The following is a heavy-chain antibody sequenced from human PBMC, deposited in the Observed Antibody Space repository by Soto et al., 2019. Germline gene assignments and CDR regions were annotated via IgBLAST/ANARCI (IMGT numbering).Heavy chain of an antibody. Sequence: QVQLQPSSPGLVKPSQALSLTCDISGDSVSSNSAGWNWIRQTPSRGLEWLGRTYYKSKWYYTYAASVKSRITVSPDTSKNQFSLQLTSVTPEDTAVYYCARGSWDDVSGHYYMDVWDKGTTVTVSS. V-gene: IGHV6-1*01. D-gene: IGHD1-1*01. J-gene: IGHJ6*03. CDR3: ARGSWDDVSGHYYMDV. CDR2: TYYKSKWYY. CDR1: GDSVSSNSAG.